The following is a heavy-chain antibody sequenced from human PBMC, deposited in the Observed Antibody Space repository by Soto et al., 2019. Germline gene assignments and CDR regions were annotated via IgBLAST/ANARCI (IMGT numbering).Heavy chain of an antibody. CDR2: VIPIFGTP. D-gene: IGHD2-15*01. CDR1: GGTFGSYA. V-gene: IGHV1-69*06. Sequence: QVQLVQSGAEVKKPGSSVKVSCKSSGGTFGSYAISWVRQAPGQGLEWMGGVIPIFGTPHYAQKFHGRVTITADIPPSPDYLELSSLKSADTAVYYCAKIRWTISLQEEDAIWGQGTLVTVSS. J-gene: IGHJ4*02. CDR3: AKIRWTISLQEEDAI.